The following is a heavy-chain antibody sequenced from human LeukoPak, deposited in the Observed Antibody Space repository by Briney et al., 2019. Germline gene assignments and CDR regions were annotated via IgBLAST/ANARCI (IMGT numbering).Heavy chain of an antibody. J-gene: IGHJ4*02. D-gene: IGHD3-22*01. Sequence: SETLSLTCAVYGGSFSGYYWSWIRQPPGKGLEWIGEVNHSGSTNYNPSLKSRVTIPVDTSKNQFSLKLSSVTAADTAVYYCARVHDSSGYYRIDYWGQGTLVTVSS. CDR2: VNHSGST. CDR3: ARVHDSSGYYRIDY. V-gene: IGHV4-34*01. CDR1: GGSFSGYY.